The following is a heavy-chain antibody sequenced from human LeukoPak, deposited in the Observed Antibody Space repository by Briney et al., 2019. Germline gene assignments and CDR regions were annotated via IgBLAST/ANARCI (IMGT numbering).Heavy chain of an antibody. V-gene: IGHV1-2*02. CDR1: GYTFTGYY. Sequence: ASVKVSCKASGYTFTGYYMHWVRQAPGQGLEWMGWINPNSGGTNYAQKFQGRVTMTRDTSISTAYMELSRLRSDDTAVYYCARDVGIAAAGNFVYWGQGTLVTVSS. CDR3: ARDVGIAAAGNFVY. J-gene: IGHJ4*02. CDR2: INPNSGGT. D-gene: IGHD6-13*01.